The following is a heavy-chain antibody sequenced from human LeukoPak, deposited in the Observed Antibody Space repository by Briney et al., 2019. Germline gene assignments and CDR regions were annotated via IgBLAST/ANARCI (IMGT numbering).Heavy chain of an antibody. CDR2: FSYSGST. V-gene: IGHV4-39*07. D-gene: IGHD6-13*01. CDR1: GDSISSSSYY. CDR3: ARDLYSSRTNDAFVI. Sequence: SETLSLTCTVSGDSISSSSYYWGWIRQPPGKGLEWIGRVGSFSYSGSTYYNPFLKSRVTISLDTSKNQFSLKLSSVTAADTAVYYCARDLYSSRTNDAFVIWGQGTIVTVSS. J-gene: IGHJ3*02.